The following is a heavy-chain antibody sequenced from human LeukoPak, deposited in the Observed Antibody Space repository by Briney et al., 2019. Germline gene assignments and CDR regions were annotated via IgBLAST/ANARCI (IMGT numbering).Heavy chain of an antibody. CDR3: AREWRESCFDP. V-gene: IGHV3-21*01. CDR1: GFTFSSYS. J-gene: IGHJ5*02. Sequence: PGGTLSLSCAASGFTFSSYSMNWVRQAPGKRMEWVSSISSSSSYIYYADSVKGRFTISRDNAKNSLYLQMNSVRAEDTAVYYCAREWRESCFDPWGQGTLVTVSS. D-gene: IGHD1-26*01. CDR2: ISSSSSYI.